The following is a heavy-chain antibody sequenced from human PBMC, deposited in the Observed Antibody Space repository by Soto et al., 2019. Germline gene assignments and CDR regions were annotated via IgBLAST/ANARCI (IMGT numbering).Heavy chain of an antibody. CDR2: VSYSGTT. D-gene: IGHD2-15*01. CDR1: GGSITPYY. Sequence: QVQLQESGPGLVKTSDTLSLTCTVSGGSITPYYWSWIRQPPGEGLEWIGYVSYSGTTGYNPSLKSRVSMSIDTSKNAFSLKLTSLTAADAATYYCARQQYTVVTAFDVWGQGTTVAVSS. CDR3: ARQQYTVVTAFDV. V-gene: IGHV4-59*07. J-gene: IGHJ3*01.